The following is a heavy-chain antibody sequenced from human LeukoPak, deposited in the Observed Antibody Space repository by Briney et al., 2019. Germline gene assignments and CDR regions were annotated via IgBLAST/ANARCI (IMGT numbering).Heavy chain of an antibody. D-gene: IGHD2-15*01. J-gene: IGHJ6*03. Sequence: GGSLRLSCAASGFTVSSNYMSWVRQAPGKGLEWVSVIYRGDSTYYADSVKGRFTISRDKSKNTLCLQMNSLRAEDTAAYYCASRSGTYSYYMDVWGKGTTVTVSS. CDR1: GFTVSSNY. CDR3: ASRSGTYSYYMDV. CDR2: IYRGDST. V-gene: IGHV3-53*01.